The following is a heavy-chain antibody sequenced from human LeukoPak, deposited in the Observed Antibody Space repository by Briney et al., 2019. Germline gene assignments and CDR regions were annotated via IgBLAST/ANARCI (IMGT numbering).Heavy chain of an antibody. J-gene: IGHJ4*02. CDR3: ARTGETAMDSRGLFDY. Sequence: KPSETLSLTCAVYGGSFSGYYWSWIRQPPGKGPEWIGEINHSGSTNYNPSLKSRVSISADTSKNQFSLKLSPVTAADTAVYYCARTGETAMDSRGLFDYWGQGTLVTVSS. CDR1: GGSFSGYY. CDR2: INHSGST. D-gene: IGHD5-18*01. V-gene: IGHV4-34*01.